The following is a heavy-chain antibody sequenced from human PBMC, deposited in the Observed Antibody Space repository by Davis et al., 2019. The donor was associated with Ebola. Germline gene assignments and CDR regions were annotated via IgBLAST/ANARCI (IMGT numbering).Heavy chain of an antibody. CDR3: ARKRDLEYSSSEFDY. V-gene: IGHV1-46*01. CDR1: GYTFTSYY. D-gene: IGHD6-6*01. Sequence: ASVKVSCKASGYTFTSYYMHWVRQAPGQGLEWMGIINPSGGSTSYAQKFQGRVTITADESTSTAYMELSSLRSEDTAVYYCARKRDLEYSSSEFDYWGQGTLVTVSS. CDR2: INPSGGST. J-gene: IGHJ4*02.